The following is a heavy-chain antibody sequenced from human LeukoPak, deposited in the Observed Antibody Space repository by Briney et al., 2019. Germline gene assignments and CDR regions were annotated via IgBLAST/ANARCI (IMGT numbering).Heavy chain of an antibody. CDR3: ARDHRGSTSCYSCSRWFDP. J-gene: IGHJ5*02. D-gene: IGHD2-2*01. CDR2: IIPIFGTA. Sequence: SVKVSCKASGGTFSSYAISWVRQAPGQGLEWMGGIIPIFGTANYAQKFQGRVTITADESTSTAYMELSSLRSEDTAVYYCARDHRGSTSCYSCSRWFDPWGQGTLVTVSS. CDR1: GGTFSSYA. V-gene: IGHV1-69*13.